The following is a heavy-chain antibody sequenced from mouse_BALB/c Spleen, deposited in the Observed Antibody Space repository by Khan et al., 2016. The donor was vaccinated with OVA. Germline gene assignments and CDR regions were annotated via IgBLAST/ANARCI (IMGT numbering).Heavy chain of an antibody. J-gene: IGHJ3*01. CDR1: GYSITSDYA. CDR3: TRGRTY. CDR2: ISYSGST. Sequence: EVQLQESGPGLVKPSQSLSLTCTVTGYSITSDYAWNWIRQFPGNKLEWMGYISYSGSTSYNPSLKSRISITRDTSKNQFFLQLNSVTTEDTATYYCTRGRTYWGQGTRVTVSA. D-gene: IGHD3-3*01. V-gene: IGHV3-2*02.